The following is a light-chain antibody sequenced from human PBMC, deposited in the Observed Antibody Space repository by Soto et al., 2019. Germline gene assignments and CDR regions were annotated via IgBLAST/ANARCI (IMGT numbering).Light chain of an antibody. Sequence: SVLTQPPSASGSPGQSVTISCTGTSGDVGGYNYVSWYQQHPGKAPKLMIYDVSNRPSGVSNRFSGSKSGNTASLTISGLQAEDEADYYCSSYTSSNTQVFGTGTKVTVL. V-gene: IGLV2-14*03. CDR3: SSYTSSNTQV. CDR2: DVS. CDR1: SGDVGGYNY. J-gene: IGLJ1*01.